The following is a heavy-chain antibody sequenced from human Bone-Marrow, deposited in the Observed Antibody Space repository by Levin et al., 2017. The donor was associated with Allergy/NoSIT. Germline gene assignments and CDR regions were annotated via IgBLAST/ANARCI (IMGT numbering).Heavy chain of an antibody. D-gene: IGHD3-10*01. CDR3: ASPVGFGELLFAY. CDR2: ISSSSSYI. CDR1: GFTFSSYS. Sequence: GASVKVSCAASGFTFSSYSMNWVRQAPGKGLEWVSSISSSSSYIYYADSVKGRFTISRDNAKNSLYLQMNSLRAEDTAVYYCASPVGFGELLFAYWGQGTLVTVSS. J-gene: IGHJ4*02. V-gene: IGHV3-21*01.